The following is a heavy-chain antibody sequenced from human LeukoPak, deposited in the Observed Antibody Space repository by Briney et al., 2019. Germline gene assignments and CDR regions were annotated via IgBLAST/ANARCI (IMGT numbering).Heavy chain of an antibody. V-gene: IGHV1-69*05. Sequence: GASVKVSCKASGGTFSSYAISWVRQAPGQGLEWMGRIIPIFGTANYAQKFQGRVTITTDESTSTAYMELSSLRSEDTAVYYCARASARGTYFDYWGQGTLVTVSS. D-gene: IGHD3-16*01. CDR1: GGTFSSYA. J-gene: IGHJ4*02. CDR2: IIPIFGTA. CDR3: ARASARGTYFDY.